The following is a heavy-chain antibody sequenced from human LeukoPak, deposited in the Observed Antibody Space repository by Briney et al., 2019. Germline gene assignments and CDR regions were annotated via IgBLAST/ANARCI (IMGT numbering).Heavy chain of an antibody. V-gene: IGHV3-11*06. CDR2: ISSSSSYT. J-gene: IGHJ6*04. CDR1: GFTFSDYY. D-gene: IGHD4-17*01. CDR3: ARAGDYLHYYYYYGMDV. Sequence: GGSLRLFCAASGFTFSDYYMSWIRQAPGKGLEWVSYISSSSSYTNYADSVKGRFTISRDNAKNSLYLQMNSLRAEDTAVYYCARAGDYLHYYYYYGMDVWGKGTTVTVSS.